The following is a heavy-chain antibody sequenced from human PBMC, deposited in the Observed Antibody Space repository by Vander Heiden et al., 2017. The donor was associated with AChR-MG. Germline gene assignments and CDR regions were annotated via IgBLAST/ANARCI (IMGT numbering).Heavy chain of an antibody. CDR3: ARDRGVEQRLVDRTGYMDV. D-gene: IGHD6-13*01. CDR1: GFTFDDYG. V-gene: IGHV3-20*01. CDR2: IHWNGVST. Sequence: EVQVVESGGRVARPGGSLRLSSVGSGFTFDDYGQRWVRQAPGKGLEWVSGIHWNGVSTGNADSVKGRFTTSRDNAKNSLYLQMNSLRAEDTALYHWARDRGVEQRLVDRTGYMDVWGKGTTVTVSS. J-gene: IGHJ6*03.